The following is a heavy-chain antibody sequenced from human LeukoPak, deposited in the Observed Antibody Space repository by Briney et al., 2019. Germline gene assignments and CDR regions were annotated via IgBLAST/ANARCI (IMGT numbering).Heavy chain of an antibody. CDR3: ATDLGGGGK. V-gene: IGHV4-34*01. CDR1: GGSFSGYY. J-gene: IGHJ4*02. Sequence: SETLSLTCAVYGGSFSGYYWSWIRQPPGEGLEWIGEINHSGSTNYNPSLKSRVTISVDKSKNHFSLRLNSVTAADTAVYYCATDLGGGGKWGQGTLDTVSS. D-gene: IGHD3-16*01. CDR2: INHSGST.